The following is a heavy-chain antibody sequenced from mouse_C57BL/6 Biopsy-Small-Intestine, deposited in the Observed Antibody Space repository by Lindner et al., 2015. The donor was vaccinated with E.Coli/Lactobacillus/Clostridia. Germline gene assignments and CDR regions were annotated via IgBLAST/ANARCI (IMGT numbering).Heavy chain of an antibody. CDR3: ARRGELAWFAY. J-gene: IGHJ3*01. Sequence: VQLQESGAELVKPGASVKISCKASGYSFTDDNMNWVKQSHGKSLEWIGYIDPYNGATSYNQKFKGKATLTVDKSSSSAYVQLNSLTSEDSAVYYCARRGELAWFAYWGQGTLVTVSA. CDR1: GYSFTDDN. V-gene: IGHV1S135*01. CDR2: IDPYNGAT.